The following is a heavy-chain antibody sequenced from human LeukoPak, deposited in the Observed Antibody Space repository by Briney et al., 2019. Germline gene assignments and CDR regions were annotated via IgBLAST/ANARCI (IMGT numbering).Heavy chain of an antibody. CDR2: IYSSGRT. CDR3: ARLTEGDILAGYYTGDRFDP. V-gene: IGHV4-4*09. Sequence: SETLCLTCITSGGSISSYYWSWIRQPPGKGLEWIGYIYSSGRTYYKHSLKSRVTISVDTSKKQFSLKLSSVTAADTAVYYCARLTEGDILAGYYTGDRFDPWGQGTLVTVSS. CDR1: GGSISSYY. D-gene: IGHD3-9*01. J-gene: IGHJ5*02.